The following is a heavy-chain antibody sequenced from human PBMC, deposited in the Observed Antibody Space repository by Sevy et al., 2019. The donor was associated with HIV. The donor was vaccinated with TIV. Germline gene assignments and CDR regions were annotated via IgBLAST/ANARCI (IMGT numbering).Heavy chain of an antibody. CDR1: GFTFSSYD. D-gene: IGHD3-22*01. J-gene: IGHJ5*02. Sequence: GGSLRLSCAGSGFTFSSYDMNWVRQAPGKGLEWISKISSSGCSIYYADSVKGRFTIARDNAKNSLNLQMNSLRAEDTALYYCARNGGAYDTGFDPWGQGTLVTVSS. CDR3: ARNGGAYDTGFDP. V-gene: IGHV3-48*03. CDR2: ISSSGCSI.